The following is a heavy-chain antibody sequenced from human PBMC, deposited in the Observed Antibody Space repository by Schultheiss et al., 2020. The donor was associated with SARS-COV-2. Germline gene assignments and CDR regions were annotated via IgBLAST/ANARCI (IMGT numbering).Heavy chain of an antibody. J-gene: IGHJ5*02. CDR3: ARVRRTVTTGNWFDP. Sequence: TLSLTCTVSGGSFSSGSYYWSWIRQPPGKGLEWIGYIYYSGSTNYNPSLKSRVTISVDTSKNQFSLKLSSVTAADTAVYYCARVRRTVTTGNWFDPWGQGTLVTVSS. CDR1: GGSFSSGSYY. D-gene: IGHD4-17*01. CDR2: IYYSGST. V-gene: IGHV4-61*01.